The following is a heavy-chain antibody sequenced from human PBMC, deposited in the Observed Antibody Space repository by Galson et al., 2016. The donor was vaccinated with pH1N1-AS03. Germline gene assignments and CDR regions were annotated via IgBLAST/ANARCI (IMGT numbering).Heavy chain of an antibody. CDR2: ISAYSGNT. Sequence: SVKVSCKASGYTSTNFGINWVRQAPGQGLEWLGWISAYSGNTDYAQSLQGRVSMTTDPSTSTAYMELTSLTSDDTAIYYCARDLRSDFGNSFGAGVQFGRYWGQGTLVTVSS. CDR1: GYTSTNFG. J-gene: IGHJ4*02. CDR3: ARDLRSDFGNSFGAGVQFGRY. V-gene: IGHV1-18*01. D-gene: IGHD3-10*01.